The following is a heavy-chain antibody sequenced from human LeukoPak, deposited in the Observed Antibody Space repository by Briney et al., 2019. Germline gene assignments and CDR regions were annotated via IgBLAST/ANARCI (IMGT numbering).Heavy chain of an antibody. D-gene: IGHD6-19*01. CDR2: INWNGDGT. V-gene: IGHV3-20*04. J-gene: IGHJ5*02. CDR1: GFTFSSYS. Sequence: GGSLRLSCAASGFTFSSYSMNWVRQAPGKGLEWVSGINWNGDGTGYADSVKGRFTISRDNVKNFLYLQMNSLRADDTAFYYCARASGLGVANNWFDPWGQGTLVTVSS. CDR3: ARASGLGVANNWFDP.